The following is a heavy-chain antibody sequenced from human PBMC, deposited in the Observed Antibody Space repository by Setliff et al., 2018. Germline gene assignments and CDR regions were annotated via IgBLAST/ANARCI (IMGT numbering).Heavy chain of an antibody. D-gene: IGHD5-18*01. CDR3: AKGVGIQLWLRGDAFDI. CDR1: GFTFSGYY. CDR2: ISGSGGST. J-gene: IGHJ3*02. V-gene: IGHV3-23*01. Sequence: GGSLRLSCAASGFTFSGYYMQWVRQAPGKGLEWVSAISGSGGSTYYADSVKGRFTISRDNSKNTLYLQMNSLRAEDTAVYYCAKGVGIQLWLRGDAFDIWGQGTMVTVSS.